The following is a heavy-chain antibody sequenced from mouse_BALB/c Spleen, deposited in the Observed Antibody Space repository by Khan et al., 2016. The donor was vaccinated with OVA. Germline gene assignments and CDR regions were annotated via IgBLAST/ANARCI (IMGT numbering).Heavy chain of an antibody. CDR3: ASELGRYYAMDY. CDR2: ISYSGTT. Sequence: EVQLQESGPGLVQPSQSLSLTCTVTGYSITSDYAWNWLRQFPGNKLEWMGCISYSGTTNYSPSLKSRISITRDTSKHQFFLQLNSVTAEDTATYYCASELGRYYAMDYWGQGTSVTVSS. V-gene: IGHV3-2*02. J-gene: IGHJ4*01. D-gene: IGHD4-1*01. CDR1: GYSITSDYA.